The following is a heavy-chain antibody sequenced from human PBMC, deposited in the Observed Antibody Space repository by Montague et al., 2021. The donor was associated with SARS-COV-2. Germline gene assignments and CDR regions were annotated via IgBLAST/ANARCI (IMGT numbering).Heavy chain of an antibody. J-gene: IGHJ2*01. Sequence: SETLSLTCAVYGGSFSGYYWSWIRQPPGTGLEWIGEINHSGSTNYNPSLKSRVSISVDTSKNQFSLKLSSVTAADTAVYYFARAAPTVTMIVVVFTGAGWYFDPWGRGTLVTVSS. CDR2: INHSGST. CDR3: ARAAPTVTMIVVVFTGAGWYFDP. D-gene: IGHD3-22*01. CDR1: GGSFSGYY. V-gene: IGHV4-34*01.